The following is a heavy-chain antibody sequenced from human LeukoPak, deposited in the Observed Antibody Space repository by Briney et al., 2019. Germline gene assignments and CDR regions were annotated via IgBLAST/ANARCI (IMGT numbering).Heavy chain of an antibody. CDR2: IYTSGST. V-gene: IGHV4-4*07. CDR1: GGSISSYC. J-gene: IGHJ5*02. D-gene: IGHD3-22*01. Sequence: SETLSLTCTVSGGSISSYCWSWIRQPAGKGLEWIGRIYTSGSTNYNPSLKSRVTMSVDTSKNQFSLKLSSVTAADTAVYYCARADGAYYYDSSGYYYRDNWFDPWGQGTLVTVSS. CDR3: ARADGAYYYDSSGYYYRDNWFDP.